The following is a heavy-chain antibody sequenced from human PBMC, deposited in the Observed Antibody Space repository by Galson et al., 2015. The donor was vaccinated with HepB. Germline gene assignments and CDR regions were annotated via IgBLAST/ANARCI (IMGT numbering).Heavy chain of an antibody. CDR2: IIPIFGTA. CDR3: ARRHSGTTVGSLYYFGY. V-gene: IGHV1-69*13. Sequence: SVKVSCKASGGTFSSYAISWVRQAPGQGLEWMGGIIPIFGTANYAQKFQGRVTITADESTSTAYMELSSLRSEDTAVYYCARRHSGTTVGSLYYFGYWGQGTLVTVSS. D-gene: IGHD1-1*01. CDR1: GGTFSSYA. J-gene: IGHJ4*02.